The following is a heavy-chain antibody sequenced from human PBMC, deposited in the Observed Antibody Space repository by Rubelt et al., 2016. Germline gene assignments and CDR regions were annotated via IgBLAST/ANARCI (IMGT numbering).Heavy chain of an antibody. Sequence: QVQLQQWGAGLLKPSETLSLTCAVYGGSFSGFYWTWIRQTPGKGLEWIGEIYHNGTTTNYNPSLKRRVTISLDASKNQYSLKLSSVTAADTAVYYCARESYDSSGYYAYWGQGTLVTVSS. CDR2: IYHNGTTT. V-gene: IGHV4-34*01. CDR3: ARESYDSSGYYAY. D-gene: IGHD3-22*01. J-gene: IGHJ4*02. CDR1: GGSFSGFY.